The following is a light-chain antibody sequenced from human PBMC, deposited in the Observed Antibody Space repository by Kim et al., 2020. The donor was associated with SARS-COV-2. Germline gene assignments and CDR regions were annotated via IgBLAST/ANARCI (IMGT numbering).Light chain of an antibody. V-gene: IGKV1-5*03. J-gene: IGKJ2*01. CDR2: STS. CDR3: QQYYTYPYS. CDR1: QSLNSW. Sequence: DIQMTQPPSTLSASVGDRVTITCRASQSLNSWVAWYQQKPGKAPDLLIYSTSTLQSGVPSRFSGSRSGTEFTLTISSLQPHDFATYYCQQYYTYPYSFGQGTKVYIK.